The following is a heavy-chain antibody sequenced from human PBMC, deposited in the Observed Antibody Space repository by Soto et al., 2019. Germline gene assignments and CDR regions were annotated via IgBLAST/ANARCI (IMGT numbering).Heavy chain of an antibody. CDR1: GYSVSDYF. D-gene: IGHD1-26*01. J-gene: IGHJ6*02. CDR2: INPKTAAT. V-gene: IGHV1-2*02. CDR3: ARIKWGLDYYNGMDV. Sequence: ASVKVSCKASGYSVSDYFIQWVRQAPGQGLEWVAWINPKTAATNYAKKFQGRVSLTWDTSFSTAHVELTRLRPDDTAVYYCARIKWGLDYYNGMDVWGQ.